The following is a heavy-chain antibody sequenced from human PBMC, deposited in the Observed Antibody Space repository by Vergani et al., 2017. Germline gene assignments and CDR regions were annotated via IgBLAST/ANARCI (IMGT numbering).Heavy chain of an antibody. CDR2: VNSDGGDT. V-gene: IGHV3-74*01. Sequence: EVQLVESGGGLVQPGGSLRLSCAASGFTFSGYWMHWVRQAPGKGLVWVSRVNSDGGDTTYADAVKGRFTISRDNAKNTLYLQMNSLRAEDTAVYYCARVPRQWLENYYYCYMDVWGKGTTVTVSS. J-gene: IGHJ6*03. CDR1: GFTFSGYW. CDR3: ARVPRQWLENYYYCYMDV. D-gene: IGHD6-19*01.